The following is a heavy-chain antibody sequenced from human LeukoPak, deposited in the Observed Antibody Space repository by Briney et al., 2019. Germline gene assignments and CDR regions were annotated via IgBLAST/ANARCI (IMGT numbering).Heavy chain of an antibody. CDR1: GGSISSSSYY. J-gene: IGHJ5*02. CDR3: AREWFGELWDWFDP. V-gene: IGHV4-30-4*08. Sequence: SETLSLTCTVSGGSISSSSYYWGWIRQPPGKGREWIGYIYYSGSTYYNPSLKSRVTISVDTSKNQFSLKLSSVAAADTAVYYCAREWFGELWDWFDPGGQGTLVTVSS. CDR2: IYYSGST. D-gene: IGHD3-10*01.